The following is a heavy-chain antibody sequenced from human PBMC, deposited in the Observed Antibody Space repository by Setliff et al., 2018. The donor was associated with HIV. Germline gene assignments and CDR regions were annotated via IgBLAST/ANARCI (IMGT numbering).Heavy chain of an antibody. D-gene: IGHD3-22*01. Sequence: ASVKVSCKTSGYIFSAYYVHWLRRAPGQGLEWMGWINYSNGDTNYAEKFQGRVTMTRDTSTSTVYMDLNRLRSDDTAVYFCARDSRMINRPAAEYFHHWGQGTLVTVSS. CDR3: ARDSRMINRPAAEYFHH. J-gene: IGHJ1*01. CDR1: GYIFSAYY. CDR2: INYSNGDT. V-gene: IGHV1-2*02.